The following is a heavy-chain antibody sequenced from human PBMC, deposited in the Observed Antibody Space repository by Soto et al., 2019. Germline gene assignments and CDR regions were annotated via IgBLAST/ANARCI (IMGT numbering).Heavy chain of an antibody. D-gene: IGHD3-22*01. V-gene: IGHV1-18*01. Sequence: ASVKVSCKASGYTFTSYGISWGRQAPGQGLEWMGWISAYNGSTHYADSVKGRFTISRDNSKNTQYLQMSSLRADDTAVYYCVKGEYYYDSSGYYPFDYWGQGTLVTVSS. CDR1: GYTFTSYG. CDR2: ISAYNGST. J-gene: IGHJ4*02. CDR3: VKGEYYYDSSGYYPFDY.